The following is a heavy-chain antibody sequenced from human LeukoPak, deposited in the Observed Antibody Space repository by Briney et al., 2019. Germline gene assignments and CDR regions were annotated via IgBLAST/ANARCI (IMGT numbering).Heavy chain of an antibody. CDR1: GFTFSSYW. V-gene: IGHV3-7*01. CDR2: IKQDGSEK. Sequence: GGSLRLSCAASGFTFSSYWMSWVRQAPGKGLEWVANIKQDGSEKYYVDSVKGRFTISRDNAKNSLYLQMNSLRAEDTAVYYCARAMATNWNNHEEFDHWGQGTLVTVSS. CDR3: ARAMATNWNNHEEFDH. J-gene: IGHJ4*02. D-gene: IGHD1/OR15-1a*01.